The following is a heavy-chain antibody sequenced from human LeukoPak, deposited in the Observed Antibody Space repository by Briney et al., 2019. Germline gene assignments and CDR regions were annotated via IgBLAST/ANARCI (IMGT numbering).Heavy chain of an antibody. Sequence: GGSLRLSCAASGFTFSSYSMNWVRQAPGKGLEWVSYISSSSTIYYADSVKGRFTISRDNAKNSLYLQMNSLRAEDTAVYYCARDQRPKLRFLEWFYLQGPWGQGTLVTVSS. CDR3: ARDQRPKLRFLEWFYLQGP. CDR2: ISSSSTI. V-gene: IGHV3-48*01. CDR1: GFTFSSYS. D-gene: IGHD3-3*01. J-gene: IGHJ5*02.